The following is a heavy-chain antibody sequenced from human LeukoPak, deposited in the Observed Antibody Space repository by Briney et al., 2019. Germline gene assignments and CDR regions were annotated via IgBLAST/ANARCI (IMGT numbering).Heavy chain of an antibody. Sequence: GGSLRLSCAASGFTFSSYSMNWVRQAPGKGLEWVSYISSSSSTIYYADSVKGRFTISRDNAKNSLYLQMNSLRDEDTAVYYCARAPYYYDSSGYYYGSQFEYFQHWGQGTLVTVSS. V-gene: IGHV3-48*02. CDR3: ARAPYYYDSSGYYYGSQFEYFQH. CDR2: ISSSSSTI. J-gene: IGHJ1*01. CDR1: GFTFSSYS. D-gene: IGHD3-22*01.